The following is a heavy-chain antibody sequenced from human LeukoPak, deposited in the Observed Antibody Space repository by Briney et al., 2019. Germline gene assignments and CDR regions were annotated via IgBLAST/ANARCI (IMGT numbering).Heavy chain of an antibody. CDR3: ARDRTHYYYGSGSYYFDY. CDR2: ISSSSSYT. CDR1: GFTFSDYY. Sequence: GGSLRLSCAASGFTFSDYYMSWIRQAPGKGLEWVSYISSSSSYTNYADSVKGRFTISRDNAKNSLYLQMNNLRAEDTAVYYCARDRTHYYYGSGSYYFDYWGQGTLVTVSS. D-gene: IGHD3-10*01. V-gene: IGHV3-11*05. J-gene: IGHJ4*02.